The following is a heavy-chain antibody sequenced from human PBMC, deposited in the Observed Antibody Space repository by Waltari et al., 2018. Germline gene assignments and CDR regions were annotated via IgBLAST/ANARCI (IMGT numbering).Heavy chain of an antibody. Sequence: QVQLQESGPGLMKPSQTLSLTCTVSGGSINRGSHYWSWIRQPAGKGLEWIGHIYASGSTSYNPSLKSRVTISVDASKNQFSLKLTSVTAADAALYFCARSLSSGYYSAVFYWGQGALVTVSS. V-gene: IGHV4-61*02. J-gene: IGHJ4*02. CDR3: ARSLSSGYYSAVFY. CDR2: IYASGST. D-gene: IGHD3-22*01. CDR1: GGSINRGSHY.